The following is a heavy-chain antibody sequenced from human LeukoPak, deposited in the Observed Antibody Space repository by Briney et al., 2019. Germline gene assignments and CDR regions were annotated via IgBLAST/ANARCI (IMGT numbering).Heavy chain of an antibody. CDR2: IYYSGST. J-gene: IGHJ4*02. Sequence: EPSETLSLTCTVSGGSISSYYWSWIRKPPGKGLEWIGYIYYSGSTNYNPSLKSRVTISVDTSKNQFSLKLSSVTAADTAVYYCARYCSGGSCYSYFDYWGQGTLVTVSS. CDR1: GGSISSYY. D-gene: IGHD2-15*01. V-gene: IGHV4-59*08. CDR3: ARYCSGGSCYSYFDY.